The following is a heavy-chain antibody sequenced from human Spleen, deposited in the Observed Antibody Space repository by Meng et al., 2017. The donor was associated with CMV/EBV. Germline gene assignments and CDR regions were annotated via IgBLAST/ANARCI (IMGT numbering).Heavy chain of an antibody. J-gene: IGHJ5*01. CDR3: ARVTDFWSTPWGFDP. V-gene: IGHV1-2*02. D-gene: IGHD3-3*01. CDR2: INPNSAGT. Sequence: ASVKVSCKASGYTFTGYYMHWVRQAPGQGLEWMGWINPNSAGTNYAQKFQGRVTMTRDTSISTAYMELSSLRSDDTAFYYCARVTDFWSTPWGFDPWGQGTLVTVSS. CDR1: GYTFTGYY.